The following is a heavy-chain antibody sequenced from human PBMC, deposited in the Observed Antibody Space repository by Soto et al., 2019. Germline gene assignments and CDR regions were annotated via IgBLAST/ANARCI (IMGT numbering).Heavy chain of an antibody. V-gene: IGHV3-23*01. Sequence: EVQVLESGGGLVQPGGSLGLSCVASGFTFSDYAMGWVRQAPGKGLEWVSVTTGSGGVTHYADSVKGRFTISRDNSKGALYLQMNSLRAEDTALYHCAKGGRMPESWGQGTLVTVSS. J-gene: IGHJ5*02. D-gene: IGHD2-15*01. CDR3: AKGGRMPES. CDR2: TTGSGGVT. CDR1: GFTFSDYA.